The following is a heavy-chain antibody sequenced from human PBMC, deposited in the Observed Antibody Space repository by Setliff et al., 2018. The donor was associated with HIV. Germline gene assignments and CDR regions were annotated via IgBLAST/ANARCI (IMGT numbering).Heavy chain of an antibody. D-gene: IGHD3-10*01. CDR1: GFTFSSYW. Sequence: GGSLRLSCAASGFTFSSYWMHWVRQAPGKGLVWVSRINTDGSSTSYADSVEGRFTISRDNAKNTLYLQMNSLRAEDTAVYYCARGVRGVVNGMDVWGQGTTVTVSS. J-gene: IGHJ6*02. CDR2: INTDGSST. V-gene: IGHV3-74*01. CDR3: ARGVRGVVNGMDV.